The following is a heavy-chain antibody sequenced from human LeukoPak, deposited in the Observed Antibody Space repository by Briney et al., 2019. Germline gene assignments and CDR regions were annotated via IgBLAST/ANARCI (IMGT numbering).Heavy chain of an antibody. CDR3: ARHSGSYWGYNWFDP. D-gene: IGHD1-26*01. CDR2: ISGSGGST. V-gene: IGHV3-23*01. CDR1: GFTFIIYA. Sequence: GGSLRLSCAASGFTFIIYAMSRVRQVPGKGLEWVSAISGSGGSTYYADSVKGRFTISRDNSKNTLYLQMNSLRAEDTAVYYCARHSGSYWGYNWFDPWGQGTLVTVSS. J-gene: IGHJ5*02.